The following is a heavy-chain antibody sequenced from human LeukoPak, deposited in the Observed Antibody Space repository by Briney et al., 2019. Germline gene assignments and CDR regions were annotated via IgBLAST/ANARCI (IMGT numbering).Heavy chain of an antibody. CDR3: ARDAQRADSSGGEREFDY. CDR1: GGSISSGDYY. V-gene: IGHV4-30-4*08. D-gene: IGHD6-19*01. J-gene: IGHJ4*02. Sequence: SQTLSLTCTVSGGSISSGDYYWSWIRQPPGKGLEWIGYIYYSGSTYYNPSLKSRVTISVDTSKNQFSLKLSSVTAADTAVYYCARDAQRADSSGGEREFDYWGQGTLVTVSS. CDR2: IYYSGST.